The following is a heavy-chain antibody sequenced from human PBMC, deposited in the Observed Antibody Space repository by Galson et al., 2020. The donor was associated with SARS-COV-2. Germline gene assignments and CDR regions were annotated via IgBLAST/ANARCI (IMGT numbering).Heavy chain of an antibody. CDR3: TTEGSWYSSGWFGDY. D-gene: IGHD6-19*01. CDR1: GFTFSNAW. J-gene: IGHJ4*02. CDR2: IKSKTDGGTT. V-gene: IGHV3-15*01. Sequence: TGGSLRLSCAASGFTFSNAWMSWVRQAPGKGLEWVGRIKSKTDGGTTDYAAPVKGRFTISRDDSKNTLYLQMNSLKTEDTAVYYCTTEGSWYSSGWFGDYWGQGTLVTVSS.